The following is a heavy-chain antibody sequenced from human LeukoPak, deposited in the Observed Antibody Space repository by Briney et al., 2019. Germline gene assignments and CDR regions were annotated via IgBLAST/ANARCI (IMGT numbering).Heavy chain of an antibody. CDR1: GFTFSSYG. CDR3: AKSALTYGSRDYYFDS. D-gene: IGHD3-10*01. V-gene: IGHV3-33*06. Sequence: GRSLRLSCAASGFTFSSYGMHWVRQAPGKGLEWVAVIWYDGNNKDYADSVKGRFTISRDNSENTMSLQMNSLRAEDTAVYYCAKSALTYGSRDYYFDSWGQGTLVTVSS. J-gene: IGHJ4*02. CDR2: IWYDGNNK.